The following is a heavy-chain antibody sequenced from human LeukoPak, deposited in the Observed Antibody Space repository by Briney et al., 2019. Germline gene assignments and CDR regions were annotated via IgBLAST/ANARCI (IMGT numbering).Heavy chain of an antibody. Sequence: GGSLRLSCAAPGITFSNYNMNWVRQAPGKGLEWILAITSSSSYTFYADSVKGRFTISRDDSRSIAYLQMNSLKTEDTAVYYCTRRYNYDSSGYYYVRDAFDIWGQGTMVTVSS. V-gene: IGHV3-21*03. J-gene: IGHJ3*02. CDR2: ITSSSSYT. D-gene: IGHD3-22*01. CDR1: GITFSNYN. CDR3: TRRYNYDSSGYYYVRDAFDI.